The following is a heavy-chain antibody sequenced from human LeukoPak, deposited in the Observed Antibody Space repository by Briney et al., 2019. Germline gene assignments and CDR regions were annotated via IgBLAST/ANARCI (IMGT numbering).Heavy chain of an antibody. CDR2: ISSSSSYI. CDR1: GFTFSSYS. Sequence: PGGSLRLSCAASGFTFSSYSMNWVRQAPGQGLEWVSSISSSSSYIYYADSVKGRFTISRDNAKNSLYLQMNSLRAEDTAVYYCARDYCSSTSCYLPFDYWGQGTLVTVSS. CDR3: ARDYCSSTSCYLPFDY. V-gene: IGHV3-21*01. D-gene: IGHD2-2*01. J-gene: IGHJ4*02.